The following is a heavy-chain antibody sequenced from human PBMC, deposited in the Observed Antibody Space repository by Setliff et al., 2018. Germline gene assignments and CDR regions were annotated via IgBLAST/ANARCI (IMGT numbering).Heavy chain of an antibody. CDR2: INTKTGDP. V-gene: IGHV7-4-1*02. CDR1: GYSLTSYV. CDR3: ARVIPYYFDS. Sequence: VASVKVSCKASGYSLTSYVMNWVRQAPGQGLEWMGWINTKTGDPTYAQGFTGRFAFSLDTSVSTAYLQITSLKAEDTAVYYCARVIPYYFDSWGQGTLVTVSS. J-gene: IGHJ4*02.